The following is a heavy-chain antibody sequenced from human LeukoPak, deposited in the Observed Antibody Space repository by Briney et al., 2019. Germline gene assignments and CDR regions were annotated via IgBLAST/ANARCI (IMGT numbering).Heavy chain of an antibody. CDR3: AKGKYGDYGAFDI. Sequence: GGSLRLSCAASGFTFDDYAMHWVRQAPGKGLEWVSGISWNSGSIGYADSVKGRFTISRDNAKNSLYLQMNSLRAEDMALYYCAKGKYGDYGAFDIWGQGTMVTVSS. J-gene: IGHJ3*02. V-gene: IGHV3-9*03. CDR1: GFTFDDYA. D-gene: IGHD4-17*01. CDR2: ISWNSGSI.